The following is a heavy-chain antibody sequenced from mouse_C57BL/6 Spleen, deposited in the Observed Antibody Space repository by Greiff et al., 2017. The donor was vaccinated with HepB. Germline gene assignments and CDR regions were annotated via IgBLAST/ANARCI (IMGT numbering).Heavy chain of an antibody. D-gene: IGHD1-1*01. CDR3: TMNGLYYLYFDY. Sequence: EVMLVESGEGLVKPGGSLKLSCAASGFTFSSYAMSWVRQTPEKRLEWVAYISSGGDYIYYADTVKGRFTISRDNARNTLYLQMSSLKSEDTAMYYFTMNGLYYLYFDYWGQGTTLTVSS. J-gene: IGHJ2*01. CDR1: GFTFSSYA. V-gene: IGHV5-9-1*02. CDR2: ISSGGDYI.